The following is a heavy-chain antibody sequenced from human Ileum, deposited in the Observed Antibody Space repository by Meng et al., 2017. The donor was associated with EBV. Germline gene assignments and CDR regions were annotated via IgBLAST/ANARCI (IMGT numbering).Heavy chain of an antibody. Sequence: HVRLPRGGSGLLKPSATLSLTCPVYGGSFSGYYWSWIRQPPGKGLEWIGEINHSGSTNYNPSLKSRVTISVDTSKNQFSLKLSSVTAADTAVYYCARGRGYGDYGSLYWGQGTLVTVSS. D-gene: IGHD4-17*01. CDR1: GGSFSGYY. CDR2: INHSGST. CDR3: ARGRGYGDYGSLY. J-gene: IGHJ4*02. V-gene: IGHV4-34*02.